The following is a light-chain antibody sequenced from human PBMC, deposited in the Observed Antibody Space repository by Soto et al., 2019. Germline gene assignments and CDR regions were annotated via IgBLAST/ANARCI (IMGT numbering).Light chain of an antibody. CDR1: SSDVGAYNY. J-gene: IGLJ2*01. V-gene: IGLV2-11*01. Sequence: QSALTQPRSVSGSPGQSVTISCTGTSSDVGAYNYVSWYQQHPGKAPKLMIYDVNKRPSGVPDRFSGSKSGNTASLTISGLQAEDEADYYCATWDDSLPAVFGGGTKLTVL. CDR2: DVN. CDR3: ATWDDSLPAV.